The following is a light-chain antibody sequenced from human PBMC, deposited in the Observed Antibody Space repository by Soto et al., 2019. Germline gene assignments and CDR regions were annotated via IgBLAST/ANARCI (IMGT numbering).Light chain of an antibody. CDR2: GAS. CDR1: QSVSSN. J-gene: IGKJ1*01. CDR3: QQYNNLPRT. V-gene: IGKV3-15*01. Sequence: EIVMTQSPATLSVSPGARATLSCRASQSVSSNLAWYQQKPGQAPRLLIYGASTRATGIPARFSGSGSGTEFTLTISSLQSEDFAVYYCQQYNNLPRTFGQGTKVEIK.